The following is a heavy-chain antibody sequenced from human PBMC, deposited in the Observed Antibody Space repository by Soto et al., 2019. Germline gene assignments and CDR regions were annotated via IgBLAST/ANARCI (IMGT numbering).Heavy chain of an antibody. V-gene: IGHV4-59*01. Sequence: SETLSLTCTVSGGSISSYYWSWIRQPPGKGLEWIGYIYYSGSTNYNPSLKSRVTISVDTSKNQFSLKLSSVTAADTAVYYCARDTGESIFDYWGQGTLVTVSS. CDR1: GGSISSYY. D-gene: IGHD3-10*01. CDR3: ARDTGESIFDY. J-gene: IGHJ4*02. CDR2: IYYSGST.